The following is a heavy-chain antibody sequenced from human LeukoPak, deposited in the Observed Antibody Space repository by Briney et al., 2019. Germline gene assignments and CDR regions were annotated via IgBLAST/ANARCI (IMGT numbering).Heavy chain of an antibody. CDR1: GFTFSAYW. CDR3: AKSGYNRFDY. Sequence: GGSLRLSCAASGFTFSAYWMHWVRQVPGKGLVWVSRISNDGTATFFADSVKGRFTISRDNSKNNLYLQMNSLRADDTAVYYCAKSGYNRFDYWGQGTLVTVSS. J-gene: IGHJ4*02. CDR2: ISNDGTAT. D-gene: IGHD5-24*01. V-gene: IGHV3-74*01.